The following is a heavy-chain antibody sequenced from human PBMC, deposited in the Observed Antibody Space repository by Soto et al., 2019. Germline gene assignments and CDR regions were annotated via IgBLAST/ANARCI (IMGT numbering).Heavy chain of an antibody. J-gene: IGHJ6*03. Sequence: ASVKVSCKTSGDSFNDYYIHWVRQAPGQGLEWMGWINPNGGVTKYAQKFQGRVTVTRDTSIRTVYLELSSLRSDDTAVYYCARESGGATATLDYYYFYMDVWRKGTTVTVSS. V-gene: IGHV1-2*02. CDR2: INPNGGVT. CDR3: ARESGGATATLDYYYFYMDV. D-gene: IGHD5-12*01. CDR1: GDSFNDYY.